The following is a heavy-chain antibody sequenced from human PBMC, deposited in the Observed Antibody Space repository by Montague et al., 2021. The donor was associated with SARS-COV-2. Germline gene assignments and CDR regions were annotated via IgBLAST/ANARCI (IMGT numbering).Heavy chain of an antibody. CDR3: GRAPDCGGHRCQSLPYYGMDV. Sequence: SLRLSCAASGFSFSDYWWRWVRQAPGKGLIWVSRTNPDGTWTNYADSVKGRFAISRDNAKNTVYLQLNSLRVEDTAVYYCGRAPDCGGHRCQSLPYYGMDVWGQGIAVTVSS. CDR2: TNPDGTWT. D-gene: IGHD2-21*01. J-gene: IGHJ6*02. V-gene: IGHV3-74*01. CDR1: GFSFSDYW.